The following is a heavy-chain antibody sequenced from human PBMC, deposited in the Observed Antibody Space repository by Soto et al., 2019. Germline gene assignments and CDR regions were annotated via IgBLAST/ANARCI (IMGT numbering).Heavy chain of an antibody. D-gene: IGHD1-26*01. Sequence: QVQLQESGPRLVKPSQTLSLTCTVSGGSISSGDYFWSWIRQPPGKGLEWIGYIYYSGSTYYNPSLKIRVTISVDTSKNQSSRRVILVTAADAAVYYCPRDGGGGSYVFRKYYFDYWAQGTLVPVSS. CDR2: IYYSGST. CDR3: PRDGGGGSYVFRKYYFDY. V-gene: IGHV4-30-4*01. J-gene: IGHJ4*02. CDR1: GGSISSGDYF.